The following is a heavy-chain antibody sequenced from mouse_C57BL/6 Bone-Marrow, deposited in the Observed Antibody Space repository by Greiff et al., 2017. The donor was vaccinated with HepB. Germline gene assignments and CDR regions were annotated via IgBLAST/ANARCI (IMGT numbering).Heavy chain of an antibody. Sequence: VQLQHSGPELVKPGASVKISCKASGYSFTGYYMNWVKQSPEKSLEWIGEINPSTGGTTYNQKFKAKATLTVDKSSSTAYMQLKSLTSEDSAVYYCARSGVYYGNYWGQGTTLTVSS. CDR3: ARSGVYYGNY. CDR1: GYSFTGYY. V-gene: IGHV1-42*01. D-gene: IGHD2-1*01. CDR2: INPSTGGT. J-gene: IGHJ2*01.